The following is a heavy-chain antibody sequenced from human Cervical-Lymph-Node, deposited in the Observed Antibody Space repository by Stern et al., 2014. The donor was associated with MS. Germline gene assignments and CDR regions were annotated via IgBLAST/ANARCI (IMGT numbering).Heavy chain of an antibody. CDR3: ARVRGGYCSSTSCYAGRGYFDY. D-gene: IGHD2-2*01. Sequence: QVQLQESGPGLVKPSETLSLTCTVSGGSISSYYWSRIRQPPGKGLEWIGYIYYSGSTNYNPSLKSRVTISVDTSKNQFSLKLSSVTAADTAVYYCARVRGGYCSSTSCYAGRGYFDYWCQGTLVTVSS. CDR2: IYYSGST. J-gene: IGHJ4*02. CDR1: GGSISSYY. V-gene: IGHV4-59*01.